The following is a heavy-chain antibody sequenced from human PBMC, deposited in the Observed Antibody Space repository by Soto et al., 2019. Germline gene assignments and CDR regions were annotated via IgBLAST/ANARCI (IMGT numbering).Heavy chain of an antibody. V-gene: IGHV3-11*06. CDR2: ISSSSSYT. D-gene: IGHD3-10*01. CDR1: GFTFSDYY. Sequence: GGSLRLSCAASGFTFSDYYMSWIRQAPGKGLEWVSYISSSSSYTNYADSVKGRFTISGDNAKNSLYLQMNSLRAEDTAVYYCARDLGSGSYFPYYGMDVWGQGTTVTVSS. J-gene: IGHJ6*02. CDR3: ARDLGSGSYFPYYGMDV.